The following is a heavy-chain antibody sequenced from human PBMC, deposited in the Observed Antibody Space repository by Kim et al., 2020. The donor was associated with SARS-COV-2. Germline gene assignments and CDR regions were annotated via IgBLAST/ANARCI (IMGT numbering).Heavy chain of an antibody. CDR1: GGSFSGYY. CDR2: INHSGST. CDR3: ARGRGYYYDSSGYYCDY. D-gene: IGHD3-22*01. V-gene: IGHV4-34*01. Sequence: SETLSLTCAVYGGSFSGYYWSWIRQPPGKGLEWIGEINHSGSTNYNPSLKSRVTISVDTSKNQFSLKLSSVTAADTAVYYCARGRGYYYDSSGYYCDYWGQGTLVTVSS. J-gene: IGHJ4*02.